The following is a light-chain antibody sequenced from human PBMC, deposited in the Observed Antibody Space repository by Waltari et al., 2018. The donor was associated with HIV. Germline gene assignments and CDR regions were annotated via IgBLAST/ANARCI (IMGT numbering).Light chain of an antibody. CDR3: SSYISSSTLL. J-gene: IGLJ2*01. CDR2: EVS. V-gene: IGLV2-14*01. CDR1: RSDVGGYNY. Sequence: QSALTQPASVSGSPGQSLTISCTGTRSDVGGYNYVSWYQQHPGKAPKLMIYEVSNRPSGVSNRFSGSKSGNTASLTISGLQAEDEADYYCSSYISSSTLLFGGGTKLTVL.